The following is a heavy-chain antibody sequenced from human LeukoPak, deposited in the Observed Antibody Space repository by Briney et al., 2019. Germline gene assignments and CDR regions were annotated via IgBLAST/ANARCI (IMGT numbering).Heavy chain of an antibody. J-gene: IGHJ6*04. CDR2: IRSDGSNK. D-gene: IGHD3-10*02. CDR1: GFTFSSYA. CDR3: AELGITMIGGV. Sequence: GGSLRLSCAASGFTFSSYAMHWVRQAPGKGLEWVAFIRSDGSNKSYADSVKGRFTISRDNSKNTLYLQMNSLRTEDTAVYYCAELGITMIGGVWGKGTTVTISS. V-gene: IGHV3-30*02.